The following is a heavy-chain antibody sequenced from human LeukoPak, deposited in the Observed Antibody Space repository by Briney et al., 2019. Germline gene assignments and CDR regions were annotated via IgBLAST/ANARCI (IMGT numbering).Heavy chain of an antibody. D-gene: IGHD1-1*01. Sequence: GGSLRLSCAASGFTFSSYSMNWVRQAPGKGLEWVSSISSSSSSYIYYADSVKGRFTISRDNAKNSLYLQMNSLRAEDTAVYYCASTQLELSPYYYYGMDVWGQGTTVTVSS. CDR2: ISSSSSSYI. V-gene: IGHV3-21*01. J-gene: IGHJ6*02. CDR1: GFTFSSYS. CDR3: ASTQLELSPYYYYGMDV.